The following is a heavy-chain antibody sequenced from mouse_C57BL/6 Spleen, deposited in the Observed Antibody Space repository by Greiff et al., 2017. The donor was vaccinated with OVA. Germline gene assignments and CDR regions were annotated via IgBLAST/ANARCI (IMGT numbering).Heavy chain of an antibody. J-gene: IGHJ4*01. D-gene: IGHD2-14*01. CDR2: ISGGGGNT. CDR3: ARQVRAMDY. V-gene: IGHV5-9*01. Sequence: EVKLMESGGGLVKPGGSLKLSCAASGFTFSSYTMSWVRQTPEKRLEWVATISGGGGNTYYPDSVKGRFTISRDNAKNTLYLQMSSLRSEDTALYYCARQVRAMDYWGQGTSVTVSS. CDR1: GFTFSSYT.